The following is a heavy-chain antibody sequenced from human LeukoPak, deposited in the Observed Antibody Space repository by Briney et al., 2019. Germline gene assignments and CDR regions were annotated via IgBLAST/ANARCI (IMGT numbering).Heavy chain of an antibody. CDR1: GGTFSSYA. V-gene: IGHV1-69*01. CDR3: AATYYYDSSGYSD. Sequence: SVTVSCKASGGTFSSYAISWVRQAPGQGLEWMGGIIAIFGTANYAQKFQGRVTVTADESTSTAYMELSSLRSEETAVYYCAATYYYDSSGYSDWGQGTLVTVSS. D-gene: IGHD3-22*01. CDR2: IIAIFGTA. J-gene: IGHJ4*02.